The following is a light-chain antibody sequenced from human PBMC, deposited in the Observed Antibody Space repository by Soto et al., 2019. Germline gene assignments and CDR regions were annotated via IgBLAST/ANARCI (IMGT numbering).Light chain of an antibody. V-gene: IGLV2-8*01. CDR1: SSDVGGYNY. CDR2: EVS. CDR3: SSYAGSNNLGI. Sequence: QSVLTQPPSASGSRGQSVTISCTGTSSDVGGYNYVSWYQQDPGKAPKLMISEVSKRPSGVPDRFSGSKSGNTASLTVSGLPAEDEGDYYCSSYAGSNNLGIFGTGTKLTVL. J-gene: IGLJ1*01.